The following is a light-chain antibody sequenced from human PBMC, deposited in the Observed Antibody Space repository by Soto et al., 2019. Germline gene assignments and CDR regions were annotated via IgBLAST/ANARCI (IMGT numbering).Light chain of an antibody. Sequence: DIQMTQSPSTLSASVGDRVTITCRASQSISTWLAWYQQKPGKAPKLLIYAASGLQSGVPSRFSGSGSGTDFTLTISRLEPEDFAVYYCQQYGSSPRTFGQGTKVDIK. CDR1: QSISTW. CDR2: AAS. V-gene: IGKV1-5*01. J-gene: IGKJ1*01. CDR3: QQYGSSPRT.